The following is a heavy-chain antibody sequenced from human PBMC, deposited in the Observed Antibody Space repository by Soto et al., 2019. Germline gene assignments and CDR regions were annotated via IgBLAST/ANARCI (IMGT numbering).Heavy chain of an antibody. D-gene: IGHD2-15*01. J-gene: IGHJ5*02. V-gene: IGHV1-69*06. CDR3: ARGLECRGYCLDKPTWFAP. Sequence: QVQLVQSGAEVKKPGSSVKVSCKASGGTFSTYTFSWVRQAPGQGLEWVGRIIPIFGTPYYSQKFQGRVTITADKSTSTGYMGLSSLRSDDTAVYFCARGLECRGYCLDKPTWFAPWGQGTLVTVSS. CDR2: IIPIFGTP. CDR1: GGTFSTYT.